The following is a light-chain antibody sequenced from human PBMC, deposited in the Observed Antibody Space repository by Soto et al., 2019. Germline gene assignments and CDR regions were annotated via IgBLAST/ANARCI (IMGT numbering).Light chain of an antibody. V-gene: IGKV1-12*01. Sequence: DIQMTQSPSSVSASVGDRVTITCRASQGVSTWLAWYQQKPGKAPNLLIYTASSLQSGVPSRFSGGGSGTDFTLTINGLQPEDFATYYCQQAASFPITFGQGTRLEI. CDR3: QQAASFPIT. J-gene: IGKJ5*01. CDR2: TAS. CDR1: QGVSTW.